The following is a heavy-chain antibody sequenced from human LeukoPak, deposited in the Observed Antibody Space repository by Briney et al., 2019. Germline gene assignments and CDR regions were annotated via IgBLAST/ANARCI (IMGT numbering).Heavy chain of an antibody. D-gene: IGHD3-3*01. Sequence: GGSLRLSCAASGFTFSSYAMSWVRQAPGKGLEWVSAISGSGGSTYYADSVKGRFTISRDNSKNTLYLQMNSLRAEDTAVYYCAKDGAPYYDFWSGLVRHDAFDIWGQGTMVTVSS. CDR2: ISGSGGST. CDR3: AKDGAPYYDFWSGLVRHDAFDI. J-gene: IGHJ3*02. V-gene: IGHV3-23*01. CDR1: GFTFSSYA.